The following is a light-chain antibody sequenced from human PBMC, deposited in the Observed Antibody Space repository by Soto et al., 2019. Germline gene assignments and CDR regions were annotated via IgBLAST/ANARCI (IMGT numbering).Light chain of an antibody. V-gene: IGLV1-40*01. Sequence: QSVLTQPPSVSGAPGQRVTISCTGSSSNIGSGYNVHWYQQLPGTAPKLLIYDNNNRPSGVPDRFSGSKSGTSASLAITGLQGADEADYYCATWDSSLSAVVVGGGTKLTVL. CDR3: ATWDSSLSAVV. CDR1: SSNIGSGYN. CDR2: DNN. J-gene: IGLJ2*01.